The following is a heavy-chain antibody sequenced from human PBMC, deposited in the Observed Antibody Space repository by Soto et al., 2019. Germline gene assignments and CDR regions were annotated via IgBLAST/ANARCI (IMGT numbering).Heavy chain of an antibody. Sequence: EVQLLESGGGLVQPGGSLRLSCVTSGFTFNDYAMTWVRQAPGKGLEWVSSISASGGSRFFAESVKGRFDISRDKSKNTVFLQMSGLRSEDTATYYCARRETQFGEDAIDMWGQGTVVTVSS. V-gene: IGHV3-23*01. D-gene: IGHD3-10*01. J-gene: IGHJ3*02. CDR3: ARRETQFGEDAIDM. CDR1: GFTFNDYA. CDR2: ISASGGSR.